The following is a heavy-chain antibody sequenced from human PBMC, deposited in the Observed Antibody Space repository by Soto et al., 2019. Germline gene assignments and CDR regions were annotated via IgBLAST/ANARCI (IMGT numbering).Heavy chain of an antibody. J-gene: IGHJ4*02. V-gene: IGHV4-38-2*01. D-gene: IGHD2-2*01. CDR2: IYHSGST. Sequence: PSETLSLTCAVSGYSISSGYYWGWIRQPPGKGLEWIGSIYHSGSTYYNPSLKSRVTISVDTSKNQFSLKLSSVTAADTAVYYCARVGIVVVPAANYFDYWGQGXLVTVYS. CDR1: GYSISSGYY. CDR3: ARVGIVVVPAANYFDY.